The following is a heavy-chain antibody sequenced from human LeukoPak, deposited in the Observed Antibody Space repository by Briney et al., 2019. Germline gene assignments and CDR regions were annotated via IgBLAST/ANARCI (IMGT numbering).Heavy chain of an antibody. CDR2: IYYSGST. CDR1: GGSISSYY. D-gene: IGHD5-18*01. V-gene: IGHV4-59*01. J-gene: IGHJ3*02. Sequence: PSETLSLTCTVSGGSISSYYWSWIRQPPGKELEWIGYIYYSGSTNYNPSLKSRVTISVDTSKNQFSLKLSSVTAADTAVYYCARVMGYSYGRVGAFDIWGQGTMVTVSS. CDR3: ARVMGYSYGRVGAFDI.